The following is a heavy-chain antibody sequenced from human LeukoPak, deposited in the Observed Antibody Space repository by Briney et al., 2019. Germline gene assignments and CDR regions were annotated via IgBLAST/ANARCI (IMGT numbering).Heavy chain of an antibody. Sequence: ASVKVSCKASGYTFTSYYMHWVRQAPGQGLEWTGIINPSGGSTSYAQKFQGRVTMTRDMSTSTVYMELSSLRSEDTAVYYCARPRFGWWFFDYWGQGTLVTVSS. CDR3: ARPRFGWWFFDY. V-gene: IGHV1-46*01. CDR2: INPSGGST. D-gene: IGHD2-15*01. J-gene: IGHJ4*02. CDR1: GYTFTSYY.